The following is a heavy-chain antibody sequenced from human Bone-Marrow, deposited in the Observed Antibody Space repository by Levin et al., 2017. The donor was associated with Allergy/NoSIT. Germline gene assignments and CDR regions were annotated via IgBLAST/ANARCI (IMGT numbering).Heavy chain of an antibody. D-gene: IGHD2-15*01. J-gene: IGHJ4*02. Sequence: SQTLSLTCAVSNYSISSDFHWGWIRQPPGKGLEWIGSIDQSGNTYYNPSLKSRVTISLDTPKNQFSLRLTSVTAADTAVYYCARTLGYCSGDGCYYYFDQWGQGTLVTVSS. CDR1: NYSISSDFH. CDR3: ARTLGYCSGDGCYYYFDQ. CDR2: IDQSGNT. V-gene: IGHV4-38-2*01.